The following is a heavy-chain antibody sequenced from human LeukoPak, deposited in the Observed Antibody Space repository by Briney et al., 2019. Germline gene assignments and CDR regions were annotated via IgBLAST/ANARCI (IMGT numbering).Heavy chain of an antibody. Sequence: ASGKVSCKASGYTFTSYDINWVRQATGQGLEWMGWMNPNSGNTGYAHKLQARVTMTRNTSISTAYMELSSLRSEDTAVYYCARVPHSSSWYGIWFDPWGQGTLVTVSS. CDR3: ARVPHSSSWYGIWFDP. D-gene: IGHD6-13*01. CDR2: MNPNSGNT. J-gene: IGHJ5*02. CDR1: GYTFTSYD. V-gene: IGHV1-8*01.